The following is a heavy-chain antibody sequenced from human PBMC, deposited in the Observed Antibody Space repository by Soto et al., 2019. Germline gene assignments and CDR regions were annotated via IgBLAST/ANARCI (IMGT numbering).Heavy chain of an antibody. D-gene: IGHD1-1*01. J-gene: IGHJ4*02. CDR3: ARVTHSWNDGGGFDY. CDR2: ISAYNGNT. Sequence: AAVKCSFKASGHTFSSFGISWVRQAPGQGLDCMGWISAYNGNTNYAHKFQGRVTMPTDTSTSTVYMELRSLRSDDTAVYYCARVTHSWNDGGGFDYCGRGTPVTVSS. V-gene: IGHV1-18*04. CDR1: GHTFSSFG.